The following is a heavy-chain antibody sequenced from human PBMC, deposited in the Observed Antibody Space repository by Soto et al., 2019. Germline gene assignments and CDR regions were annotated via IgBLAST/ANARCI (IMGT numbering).Heavy chain of an antibody. CDR3: RTGIAVAGTFNDY. CDR2: IIPILGIA. D-gene: IGHD6-19*01. CDR1: GGTFSSYT. J-gene: IGHJ4*02. Sequence: QVQLVHSGAEVKKPGSSVKVSCKASGGTFSSYTISWVRQAPGQGLEWMGRIIPILGIANYAQKFQGRVTITADKSTSTAYMELSSLRSEDTAVYYCRTGIAVAGTFNDYWGQGTLVTVSS. V-gene: IGHV1-69*02.